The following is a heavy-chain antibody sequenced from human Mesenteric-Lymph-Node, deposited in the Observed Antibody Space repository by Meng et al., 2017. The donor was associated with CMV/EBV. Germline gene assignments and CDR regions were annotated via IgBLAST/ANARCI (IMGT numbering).Heavy chain of an antibody. V-gene: IGHV1-2*02. CDR3: GTAYSSSDVDF. D-gene: IGHD6-6*01. CDR2: VNPNSGAT. J-gene: IGHJ4*02. Sequence: ASVKVSCKASGYAFTAYYLHWVRQAPGQGLEWMGRVNPNSGATDFPQKFQGRVTMTRDTYITTAYMELSSLTSDDTAVYYCGTAYSSSDVDFWGQGTLVTVSS. CDR1: GYAFTAYY.